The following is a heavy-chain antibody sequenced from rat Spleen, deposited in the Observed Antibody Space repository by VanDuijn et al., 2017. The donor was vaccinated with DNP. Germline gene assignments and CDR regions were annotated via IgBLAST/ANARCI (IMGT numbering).Heavy chain of an antibody. CDR1: GHSITSNY. CDR2: INYSGAT. J-gene: IGHJ1*01. CDR3: ARGLNYGGSIYSWYFDF. V-gene: IGHV3-1*01. D-gene: IGHD1-11*01. Sequence: EVRLQESGPGPVKPSQSLSLTCSVTGHSITSNYWAWIRKFPGNKMEWMGYINYSGATAYNPSLKSRISITRDTSKNQFFRHLNSVNTEDTATYYCARGLNYGGSIYSWYFDFWGPGTMVTVSS.